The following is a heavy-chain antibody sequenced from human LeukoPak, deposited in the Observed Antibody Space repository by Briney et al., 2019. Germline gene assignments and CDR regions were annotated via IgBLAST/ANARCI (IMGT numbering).Heavy chain of an antibody. Sequence: GGSLRLSCAASGFTFSSYWIHWVRQAPGKGLVWVSRIDTDGSNTNYADSVKGRFTISRDNAQNTVYLQMNSLRAEDTAVYYCAKDLHYYGSGSYYPPDAFDIWGQGTMVTVSS. CDR2: IDTDGSNT. CDR3: AKDLHYYGSGSYYPPDAFDI. D-gene: IGHD3-10*01. J-gene: IGHJ3*02. CDR1: GFTFSSYW. V-gene: IGHV3-74*01.